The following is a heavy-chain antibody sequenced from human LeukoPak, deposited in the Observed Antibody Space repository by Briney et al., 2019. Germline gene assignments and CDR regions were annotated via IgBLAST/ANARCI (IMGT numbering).Heavy chain of an antibody. CDR1: GYTFTSYG. D-gene: IGHD3-10*01. J-gene: IGHJ5*02. Sequence: ASVKVSCKASGYTFTSYGISWVRQAPGQGLEWMGWISAYNGNTNYAQKLQGRVTMTTDTSTSTAYMELRSLRSDDTAVYYCARAHNGEGDNWFDPWGQGTLVTVSS. V-gene: IGHV1-18*01. CDR2: ISAYNGNT. CDR3: ARAHNGEGDNWFDP.